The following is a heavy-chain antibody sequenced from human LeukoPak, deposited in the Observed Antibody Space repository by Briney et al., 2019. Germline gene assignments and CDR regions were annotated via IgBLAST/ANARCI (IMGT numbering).Heavy chain of an antibody. Sequence: PGGSLRLSCAASGFSFSSYWMHWARQAPGKGLVWVSRINSDGSSTSYADSVKGRFTISRDNAKNTLSLQMNSLRAEDTAVYYCARDGPAMVPLDYWGQGTLVTVSS. CDR2: INSDGSST. CDR1: GFSFSSYW. CDR3: ARDGPAMVPLDY. J-gene: IGHJ4*02. V-gene: IGHV3-74*01. D-gene: IGHD5-18*01.